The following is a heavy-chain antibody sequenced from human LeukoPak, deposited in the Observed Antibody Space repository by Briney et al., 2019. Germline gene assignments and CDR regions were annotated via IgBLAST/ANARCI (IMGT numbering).Heavy chain of an antibody. V-gene: IGHV4-59*08. CDR3: ARRNGDGYNPAYFDY. Sequence: PSETLSLTCTVSGGSISSYYWSWIRQPPGKGLEWIGYIYYSGSTNYNPSLKSRVTISVDTSKNQFSLKLSSVTAADTAVYYCARRNGDGYNPAYFDYWGQGTLVTVSS. CDR2: IYYSGST. CDR1: GGSISSYY. J-gene: IGHJ4*02. D-gene: IGHD5-24*01.